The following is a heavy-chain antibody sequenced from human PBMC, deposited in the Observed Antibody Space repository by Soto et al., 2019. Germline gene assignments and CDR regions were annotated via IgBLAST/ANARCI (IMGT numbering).Heavy chain of an antibody. CDR2: ISGSGGST. CDR1: GFTFSSYA. Sequence: GGSLRLSCAASGFTFSSYAMSWVRQAPGKGLEWVSAISGSGGSTYYGDSVKGRFTISSDNSKNRLYLQMNSLRAEDTAVYYGAKDSGYDYVPSWYFDYWGQGTLVTVSS. V-gene: IGHV3-23*01. D-gene: IGHD5-12*01. J-gene: IGHJ4*02. CDR3: AKDSGYDYVPSWYFDY.